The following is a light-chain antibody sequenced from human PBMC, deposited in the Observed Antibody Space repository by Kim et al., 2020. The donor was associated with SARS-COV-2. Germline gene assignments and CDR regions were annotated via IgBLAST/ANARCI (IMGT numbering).Light chain of an antibody. Sequence: DIQMTQSPSTLSASVGDRVTITCRASQSISSWLAWYQQKPGKAPNLLIYDASSLESGVPSRFSGSGSGTEFTLTISSLQPDDSATYYCQQYKSFTFGPGTKVDIK. CDR3: QQYKSFT. V-gene: IGKV1-5*01. CDR1: QSISSW. CDR2: DAS. J-gene: IGKJ3*01.